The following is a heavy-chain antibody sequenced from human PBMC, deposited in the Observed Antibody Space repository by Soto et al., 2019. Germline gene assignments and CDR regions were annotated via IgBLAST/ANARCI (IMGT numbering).Heavy chain of an antibody. CDR3: ATGGRQWLVTSDFNY. J-gene: IGHJ4*02. D-gene: IGHD6-19*01. CDR2: VSHDGRNT. CDR1: GFTFSDYA. V-gene: IGHV3-30*03. Sequence: VQLVESGGGVVQPGRSLRLSCAASGFTFSDYAMHWVRQAPGKGLEWVAVVSHDGRNTHYADSVKGRFTISRDSSKNTVSLEMTSLRAEHTAVYYCATGGRQWLVTSDFNYWGQGALVTVSS.